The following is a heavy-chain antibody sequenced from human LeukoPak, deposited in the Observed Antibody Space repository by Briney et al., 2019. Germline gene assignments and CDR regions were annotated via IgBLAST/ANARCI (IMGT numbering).Heavy chain of an antibody. Sequence: SETLSLTCAVYGGSFSGYYWSWIRQPPGKGLEWIGEINHSGSINYNPSLKSRVTISVDTSKNQFSLKLSSVTAADTAVYYCARAARPTEDIVVVPAAIGRGYNWFDPWGQGTLVTVSS. CDR3: ARAARPTEDIVVVPAAIGRGYNWFDP. J-gene: IGHJ5*02. V-gene: IGHV4-34*01. CDR1: GGSFSGYY. D-gene: IGHD2-2*01. CDR2: INHSGSI.